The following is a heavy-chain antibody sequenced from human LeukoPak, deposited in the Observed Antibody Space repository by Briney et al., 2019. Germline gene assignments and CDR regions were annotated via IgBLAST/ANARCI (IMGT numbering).Heavy chain of an antibody. CDR2: INHSGST. CDR3: ARVTPALVVVPAASYMDV. Sequence: SETLSLTCAVYGGSFSGYYWSWIRQPPGKGLEWIGEINHSGSTNYNPSLKSRVTISVDTSKNQSSLKLSSVTAADTAVYYCARVTPALVVVPAASYMDVWGKGTTVTVSS. J-gene: IGHJ6*03. V-gene: IGHV4-34*01. CDR1: GGSFSGYY. D-gene: IGHD2-2*01.